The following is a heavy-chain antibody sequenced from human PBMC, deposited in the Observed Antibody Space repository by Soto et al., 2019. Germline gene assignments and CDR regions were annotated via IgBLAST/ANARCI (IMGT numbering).Heavy chain of an antibody. CDR3: ARDDAFGNENGFDI. CDR2: IVSDGSAK. Sequence: QVQLVESGGGVVQPGTSLRLSCAVSGFPFSTYGFHWVRQPPGKGLGWVAVIVSDGSAKYHADSVEGRFTISRDNSKDTLYLQMNSLRAEDTAVYYCARDDAFGNENGFDIWGQGTMVTVSS. J-gene: IGHJ3*02. CDR1: GFPFSTYG. D-gene: IGHD1-1*01. V-gene: IGHV3-33*01.